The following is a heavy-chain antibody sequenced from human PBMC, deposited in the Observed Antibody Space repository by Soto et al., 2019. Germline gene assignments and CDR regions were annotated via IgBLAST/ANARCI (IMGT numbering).Heavy chain of an antibody. J-gene: IGHJ4*02. CDR1: GGTFSSYT. CDR3: AREEYYYGSGAFFDY. Sequence: QVQLVQSGAEVKKPGSSVKVSCKASGGTFSSYTISWVRQAPGQGLEWMGRIIPILGIANYAQKFQSRVTITADKSTSTAYMELSSLRSEDTAVYYCAREEYYYGSGAFFDYWGQGTLVTVSS. D-gene: IGHD3-10*01. CDR2: IIPILGIA. V-gene: IGHV1-69*08.